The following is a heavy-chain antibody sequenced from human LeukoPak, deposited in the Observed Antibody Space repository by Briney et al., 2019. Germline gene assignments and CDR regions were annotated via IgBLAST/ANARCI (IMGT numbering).Heavy chain of an antibody. CDR1: GGTFSSYA. V-gene: IGHV1-69*13. Sequence: SVKVSCKASGGTFSSYAISWVRQAPGQGLEWMGGIIPIFGTAYYAQKFQGRVTITADESTSTAYMELSSLRSEDTAVYYCARDGGRSSSGWYFSYYYYGMDVWGQGTTVTVSS. CDR3: ARDGGRSSSGWYFSYYYYGMDV. J-gene: IGHJ6*02. D-gene: IGHD6-19*01. CDR2: IIPIFGTA.